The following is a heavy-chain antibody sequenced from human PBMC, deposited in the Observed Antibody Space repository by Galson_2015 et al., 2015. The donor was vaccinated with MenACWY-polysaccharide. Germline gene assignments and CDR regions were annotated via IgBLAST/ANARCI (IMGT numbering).Heavy chain of an antibody. V-gene: IGHV3-30-3*01. J-gene: IGHJ1*01. D-gene: IGHD3-16*01. CDR2: ISYDGSNK. Sequence: SLRLSCAASGFTLSSYAMHWVRQAPGKGLEWVAVISYDGSNKYYADSVKGRFTISRDNSKNTLYLQMNSLRAEDTAVYYCARAPSVRKYFQHWGQGTLVTVSS. CDR1: GFTLSSYA. CDR3: ARAPSVRKYFQH.